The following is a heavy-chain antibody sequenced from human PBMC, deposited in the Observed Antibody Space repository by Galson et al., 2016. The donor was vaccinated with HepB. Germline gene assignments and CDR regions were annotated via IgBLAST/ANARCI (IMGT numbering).Heavy chain of an antibody. V-gene: IGHV3-23*01. CDR2: ISGSGDNT. CDR3: AKDAKRMPTGNGGIYDY. CDR1: GFTFSSSG. D-gene: IGHD1-1*01. Sequence: SLRLSCAVSGFTFSSSGMTWVRQAPGKGLEWVSTISGSGDNTFHAESVKGRFTISRDNPRNTLFLQMNSLTAEDTAVYYCAKDAKRMPTGNGGIYDYWGQGTLVTVSS. J-gene: IGHJ4*02.